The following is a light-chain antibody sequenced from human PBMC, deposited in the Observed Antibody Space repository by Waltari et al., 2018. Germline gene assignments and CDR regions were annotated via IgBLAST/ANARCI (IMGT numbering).Light chain of an antibody. J-gene: IGKJ1*01. V-gene: IGKV2-28*01. CDR2: LGS. CDR1: QSLLHSNGYSY. Sequence: DIVMTQSPLSLPVTPGEPASISCRPSQSLLHSNGYSYLEWYLQKPGQSPQLLIYLGSNRACWVRDRLSGSGAGTDFTLKISRVEAEDVGVYYCMQTLQSWTFGQGTKVEIK. CDR3: MQTLQSWT.